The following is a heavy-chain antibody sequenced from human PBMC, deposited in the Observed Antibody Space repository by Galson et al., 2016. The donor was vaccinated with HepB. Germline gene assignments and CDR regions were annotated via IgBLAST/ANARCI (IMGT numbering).Heavy chain of an antibody. D-gene: IGHD5-24*01. V-gene: IGHV3-23*01. Sequence: SLRLSCAASGFSLSGYAMAWFRQTPGEGLEWVSTISGSGGGTYYADSVKGRLTISRDNSKNILFLQMNNLTADDTAIYYCAKDRATGYYLDYWGQGTLVTVSS. CDR3: AKDRATGYYLDY. CDR2: ISGSGGGT. J-gene: IGHJ4*02. CDR1: GFSLSGYA.